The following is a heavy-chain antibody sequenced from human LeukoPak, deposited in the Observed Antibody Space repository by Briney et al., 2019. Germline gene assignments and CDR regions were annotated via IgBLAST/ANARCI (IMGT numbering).Heavy chain of an antibody. D-gene: IGHD3-22*01. CDR1: GFTVSSNY. J-gene: IGHJ3*02. Sequence: GGSLRLSCAASGFTVSSNYMSLVRQAPGKGLEWVSVIYSGGSTYYADSVKGRFTISRDNSKNTLYLQMNSLRAEDTAVYYCAREGPRYYDSSGYPPDAFDIWGQGTMVTVSS. CDR3: AREGPRYYDSSGYPPDAFDI. CDR2: IYSGGST. V-gene: IGHV3-66*01.